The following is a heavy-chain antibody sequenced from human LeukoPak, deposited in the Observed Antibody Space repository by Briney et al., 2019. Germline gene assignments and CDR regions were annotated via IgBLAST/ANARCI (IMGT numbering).Heavy chain of an antibody. CDR3: ARDGNYYDILTGYYPSTPLPYWYFDL. D-gene: IGHD3-9*01. V-gene: IGHV4-59*01. CDR2: IYYSGST. J-gene: IGHJ2*01. CDR1: GGSINNYY. Sequence: PSETLSLTCTVSGGSINNYYWSWIRQPPGQGLEWIGYIYYSGSTNYNPSLKSRVTISVDTSKNQFSLKLGSVTAADTAVYYCARDGNYYDILTGYYPSTPLPYWYFDLWGRGTLVTVSS.